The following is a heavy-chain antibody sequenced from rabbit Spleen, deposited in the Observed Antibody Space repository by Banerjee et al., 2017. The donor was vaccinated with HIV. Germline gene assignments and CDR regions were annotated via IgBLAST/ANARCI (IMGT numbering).Heavy chain of an antibody. Sequence: QSLEESGGDLVKPGASLTLTCTASGFTFSSYWIYWVRQAPGKGLERIACIYTGSSGSTYYASWAKGRFTISKTSSTTVTLQMTSLTAADTATYFCARGLAGYGDAGYLDLWGPGTLVTVS. J-gene: IGHJ4*01. D-gene: IGHD6-1*01. CDR2: IYTGSSGST. CDR1: GFTFSSYW. CDR3: ARGLAGYGDAGYLDL. V-gene: IGHV1S40*01.